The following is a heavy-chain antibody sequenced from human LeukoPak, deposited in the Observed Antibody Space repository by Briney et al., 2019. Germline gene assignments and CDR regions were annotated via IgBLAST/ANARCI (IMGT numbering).Heavy chain of an antibody. D-gene: IGHD3-10*01. CDR1: GYSISSGYY. CDR2: IYHSGST. J-gene: IGHJ6*03. Sequence: SETLSLTCTVSGYSISSGYYWGWIRQPPGKGLEWIGSIYHSGSTYYNPSLKSRVTISVDTSKNQFSLKLSSVTAADTAVYYCARVEEGYGSGRRENYYYYYMDVWGKGTTVTISS. CDR3: ARVEEGYGSGRRENYYYYYMDV. V-gene: IGHV4-38-2*02.